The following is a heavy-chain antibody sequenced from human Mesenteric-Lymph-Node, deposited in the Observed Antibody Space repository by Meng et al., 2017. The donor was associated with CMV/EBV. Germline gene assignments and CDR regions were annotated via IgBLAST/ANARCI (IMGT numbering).Heavy chain of an antibody. V-gene: IGHV5-51*01. Sequence: GESLKISCKGSGYSFTSYWIGWVRQMPGKGLEWMGIIYPGDSDTRYSPSFQGQVTISADKSISTAYLQWSSLKASDTAMYYCARLDGPLNRYYHFWSGYYFDYWGQGTLVTVSS. J-gene: IGHJ4*02. CDR1: GYSFTSYW. CDR2: IYPGDSDT. D-gene: IGHD3-3*01. CDR3: ARLDGPLNRYYHFWSGYYFDY.